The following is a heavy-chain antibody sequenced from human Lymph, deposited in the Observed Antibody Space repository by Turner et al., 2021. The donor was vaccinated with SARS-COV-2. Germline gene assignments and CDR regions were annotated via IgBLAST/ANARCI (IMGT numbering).Heavy chain of an antibody. CDR3: AKDPGYCSGGSCYSRTYFDF. CDR1: GFTFDDYA. Sequence: GESGGGVVQPGGSLRLSCAASGFTFDDYAMHWVRQAPGKGLEWVSLISGDGGGTYYADSVKGRFTISRDNSKNSLSLQMNSLRAEDTALYYCAKDPGYCSGGSCYSRTYFDFCGQGTLVTVSA. V-gene: IGHV3-43*02. CDR2: ISGDGGGT. D-gene: IGHD2-15*01. J-gene: IGHJ4*02.